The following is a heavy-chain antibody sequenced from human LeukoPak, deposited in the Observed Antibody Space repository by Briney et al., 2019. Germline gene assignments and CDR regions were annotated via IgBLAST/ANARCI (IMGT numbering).Heavy chain of an antibody. D-gene: IGHD2/OR15-2a*01. CDR3: ARIIGGRHYYHGMDV. CDR1: GFTFSSYS. Sequence: GGSLRLSCAASGFTFSSYSMNWVRQAPGKGLEWVSYISSSSSTIYYADSVKGRFTISRDNAKNSLYLQMNSLRDEDTAVYYCARIIGGRHYYHGMDVWGQGTTVIVSS. V-gene: IGHV3-48*02. J-gene: IGHJ6*02. CDR2: ISSSSSTI.